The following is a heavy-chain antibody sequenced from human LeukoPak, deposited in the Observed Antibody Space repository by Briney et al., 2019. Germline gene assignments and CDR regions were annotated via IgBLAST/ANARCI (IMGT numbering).Heavy chain of an antibody. CDR3: ARTMVRGGGWFNP. J-gene: IGHJ5*02. CDR2: TRNKANSYTT. CDR1: GFTFSGKS. D-gene: IGHD3-10*01. V-gene: IGHV3-72*01. Sequence: GGSLRLSCTASGFTFSGKSMNWVRQAPGKGLEWVGRTRNKANSYTTEYAASVKGRFTISRDDSKNSLYLQMNSLKTEDTAVYYCARTMVRGGGWFNPWGQGTLVTVSS.